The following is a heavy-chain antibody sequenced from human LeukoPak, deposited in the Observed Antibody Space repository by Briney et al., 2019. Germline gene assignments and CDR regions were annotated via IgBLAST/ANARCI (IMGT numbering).Heavy chain of an antibody. Sequence: PSETLSLTCAVYGGSFSGYYWSWIRQPPGKGLEWIGEINHSGSTNYNPPLKSRVTISVDTSKNQFSLKLSSVTAADTAVYYCARGSGRITMVRGGRNWFDPWGQGTLVTVSS. V-gene: IGHV4-34*01. D-gene: IGHD3-10*01. J-gene: IGHJ5*02. CDR2: INHSGST. CDR3: ARGSGRITMVRGGRNWFDP. CDR1: GGSFSGYY.